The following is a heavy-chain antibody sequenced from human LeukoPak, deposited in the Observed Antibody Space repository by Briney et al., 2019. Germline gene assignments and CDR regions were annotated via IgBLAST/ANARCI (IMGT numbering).Heavy chain of an antibody. CDR2: ISGSGGST. D-gene: IGHD3-10*01. Sequence: GGTLRLSCAASGFTFSSYGMSWVRQAPGKGPEWVSAISGSGGSTYYADSVKGRFTISRDNSKNTLYLQMNSLRAEDTAVYYCAKAVPGSYYNYDYWGQGTLVTVSS. J-gene: IGHJ4*02. V-gene: IGHV3-23*01. CDR3: AKAVPGSYYNYDY. CDR1: GFTFSSYG.